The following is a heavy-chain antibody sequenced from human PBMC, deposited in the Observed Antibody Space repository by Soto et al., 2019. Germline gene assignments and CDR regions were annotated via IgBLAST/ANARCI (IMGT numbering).Heavy chain of an antibody. J-gene: IGHJ5*01. V-gene: IGHV4-4*02. Sequence: QVHLQESGPGLVKPSGTLSLTCAVSSDSISGSNWWSWVRQAPGKGLEWIGESYHSGFTNYNPSLKSRVTISIDTSKNQFSLQLKSVAAADTAVYYCARASGAFRGFDSWGQGTLVTVSS. CDR1: SDSISGSNW. D-gene: IGHD3-10*01. CDR3: ARASGAFRGFDS. CDR2: SYHSGFT.